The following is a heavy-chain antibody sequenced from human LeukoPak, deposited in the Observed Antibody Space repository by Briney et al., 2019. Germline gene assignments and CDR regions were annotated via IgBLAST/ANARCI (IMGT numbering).Heavy chain of an antibody. V-gene: IGHV4-59*08. Sequence: SETLSLTCTVSGGSFSSYYWSWIRQPPGKGLEWIGYIYYSGSTNYNPSLKSRVTISVDTSKNQFSLRLSSVTAADTAVYYCASNSGSGKNWFDPWGHGTLATVSS. CDR1: GGSFSSYY. CDR2: IYYSGST. D-gene: IGHD3-10*01. J-gene: IGHJ5*02. CDR3: ASNSGSGKNWFDP.